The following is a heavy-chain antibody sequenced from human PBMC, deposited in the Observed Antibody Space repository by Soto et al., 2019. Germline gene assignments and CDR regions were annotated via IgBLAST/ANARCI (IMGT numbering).Heavy chain of an antibody. Sequence: EVQLVESGGGLIQPGGSLRLSCAASGFTVSSKYMTWVRQAPGKGLEWVSVIYGGGTTYYVDSVKGRFTISRDNSKNTLYLQMNSLRAEDTAVYYCVQTTGWPGFDFWRQGTLVTVSS. CDR1: GFTVSSKY. CDR2: IYGGGTT. CDR3: VQTTGWPGFDF. D-gene: IGHD6-19*01. J-gene: IGHJ4*02. V-gene: IGHV3-53*01.